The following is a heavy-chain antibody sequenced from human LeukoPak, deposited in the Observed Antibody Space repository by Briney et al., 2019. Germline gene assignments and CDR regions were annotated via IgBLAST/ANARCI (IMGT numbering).Heavy chain of an antibody. V-gene: IGHV4-59*01. D-gene: IGHD1-26*01. CDR2: VYYSGST. CDR1: GGSISSYY. Sequence: PSETLSLTCTVSGGSISSYYWSWIRQPPGKGLEWIGYVYYSGSTNYNPSLKSRVTISVDTSKNQFSLKLTSVTAADTAVYYCARGDSGSFSQFDCWGQGTLVTVSS. CDR3: ARGDSGSFSQFDC. J-gene: IGHJ4*02.